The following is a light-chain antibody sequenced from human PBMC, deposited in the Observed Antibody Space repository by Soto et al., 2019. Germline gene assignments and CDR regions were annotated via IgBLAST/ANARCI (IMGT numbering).Light chain of an antibody. CDR1: QSVSRY. Sequence: DVQMTHSPSSLSALVGDRVTITCRASQSVSRYLNWYQHKPGKAPKLLINAPSNLRSGVASRFSGSGSGTDFTLTIDGLPPEDFAVYYCQQSYITPPITFGQGTRLELK. V-gene: IGKV1-39*01. CDR3: QQSYITPPIT. J-gene: IGKJ5*01. CDR2: APS.